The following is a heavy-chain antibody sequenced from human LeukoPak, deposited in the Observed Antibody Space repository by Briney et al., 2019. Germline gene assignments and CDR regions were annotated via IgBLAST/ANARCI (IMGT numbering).Heavy chain of an antibody. J-gene: IGHJ3*01. CDR1: GFTFSSHW. CDR2: VIGPGDWT. D-gene: IGHD6-25*01. V-gene: IGHV3-74*01. CDR3: AREVFEGQRQSDAFDV. Sequence: QPGGSLRLSCAASGFTFSSHWMHWVRQAPGEGLVWVSRVIGPGDWTHHADSVRGRFIISRDNAENTISLQMNNLRAEDTAVYFCAREVFEGQRQSDAFDVWGQGTMVTVSS.